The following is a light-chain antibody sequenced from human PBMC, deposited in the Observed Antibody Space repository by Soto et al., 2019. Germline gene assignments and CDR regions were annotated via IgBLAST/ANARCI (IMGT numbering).Light chain of an antibody. CDR1: TSNIGTNP. Sequence: LTQAPSASGTPGQRVTISCSGSTSNIGTNPVNWYQQLPGTAPKLLIYSNSQRPSGVPDRFSGSKSGTSVSLAISGLQSEDEGDYYCAAWDDSLRGPLFGGGTKLTVL. V-gene: IGLV1-44*01. J-gene: IGLJ2*01. CDR3: AAWDDSLRGPL. CDR2: SNS.